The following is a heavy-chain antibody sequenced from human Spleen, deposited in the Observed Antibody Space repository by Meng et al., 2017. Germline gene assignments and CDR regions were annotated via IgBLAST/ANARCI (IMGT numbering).Heavy chain of an antibody. Sequence: SVKVSCKASGGTFSSYAISWVRQAPGQGLEWMGGIIPIFGTANYAQKFQGRVTMTEDTSTDTAYMELSSLRSEDTAVYYCATELLWFGGTPQDYWGQGTLVTVSS. J-gene: IGHJ4*02. CDR1: GGTFSSYA. CDR3: ATELLWFGGTPQDY. CDR2: IIPIFGTA. D-gene: IGHD3-10*01. V-gene: IGHV1-69*06.